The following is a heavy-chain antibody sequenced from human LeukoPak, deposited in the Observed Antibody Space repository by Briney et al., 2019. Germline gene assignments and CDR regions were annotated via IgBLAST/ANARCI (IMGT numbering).Heavy chain of an antibody. V-gene: IGHV4-30-4*08. CDR2: IYYSGST. D-gene: IGHD3-22*01. Sequence: SETLSLTCTVSGGSISSYYWSWIRQPPGKGLEWIGYIYYSGSTYYNPSLKSRVTISVDTSKNQFSLKLSSVTAADTAVYYCARYHYYDSSGYTYYLDYWGQGTLVTVSS. CDR1: GGSISSYY. CDR3: ARYHYYDSSGYTYYLDY. J-gene: IGHJ4*02.